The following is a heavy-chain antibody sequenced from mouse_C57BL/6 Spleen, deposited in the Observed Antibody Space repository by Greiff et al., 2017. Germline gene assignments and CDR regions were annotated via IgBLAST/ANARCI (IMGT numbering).Heavy chain of an antibody. V-gene: IGHV5-16*01. CDR3: ASEDSSGYDPWFAY. CDR1: GFTFSDYY. J-gene: IGHJ3*01. D-gene: IGHD3-2*02. Sequence: EVKLVESEGGLVQPGRSMKLSCTASGFTFSDYYMAWVRQVPEQGLEWVANSNYDGSSTNSLDSLKSRFIISRDNAKNILYLQMSRLKSEDTATYYCASEDSSGYDPWFAYWGQGTLVTVSA. CDR2: SNYDGSST.